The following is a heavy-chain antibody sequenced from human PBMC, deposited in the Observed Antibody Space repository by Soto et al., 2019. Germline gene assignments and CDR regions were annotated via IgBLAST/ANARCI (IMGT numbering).Heavy chain of an antibody. V-gene: IGHV3-30*18. Sequence: QVQLVESGGGVVQPGRSLRLSCAASGFTFSSYGMHWVRQAPGKGLEWVAVISYDGSNKYYADSVKGRFTNSRDNSKNTLNLQMNSLRAEDTAVYYCAKDANLEGWEYFDYWGQGTLVTVSS. CDR2: ISYDGSNK. CDR1: GFTFSSYG. J-gene: IGHJ4*02. CDR3: AKDANLEGWEYFDY. D-gene: IGHD1-26*01.